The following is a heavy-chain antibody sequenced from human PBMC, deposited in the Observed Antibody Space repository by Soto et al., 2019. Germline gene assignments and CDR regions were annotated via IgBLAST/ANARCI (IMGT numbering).Heavy chain of an antibody. J-gene: IGHJ4*02. V-gene: IGHV1-18*01. CDR3: ARDRFEYSSSSRVLDY. CDR2: ISAYNGNT. Sequence: ASVKVSCKASGYTFTSYGISWVRQAPGQGLEWMGWISAYNGNTNYAQKLQGRVTMTTDTSTSTAYMELRSLRSDDTAVYYCARDRFEYSSSSRVLDYWGQGTLVTVSS. CDR1: GYTFTSYG. D-gene: IGHD6-6*01.